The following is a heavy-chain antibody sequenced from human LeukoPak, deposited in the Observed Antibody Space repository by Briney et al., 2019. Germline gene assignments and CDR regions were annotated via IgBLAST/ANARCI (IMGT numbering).Heavy chain of an antibody. CDR2: ISYDGSNK. J-gene: IGHJ4*02. Sequence: GGSLRLSCAASGFTFSSYAMHWVRQAPGKGLEWVAVISYDGSNKYYADSVKGRFTISRDNSKNTLYLQMNSLRAEDTAVNYCAPPVSPLSSGYYGDFDYWGQGTLVTVSS. CDR1: GFTFSSYA. CDR3: APPVSPLSSGYYGDFDY. V-gene: IGHV3-30*04. D-gene: IGHD3-22*01.